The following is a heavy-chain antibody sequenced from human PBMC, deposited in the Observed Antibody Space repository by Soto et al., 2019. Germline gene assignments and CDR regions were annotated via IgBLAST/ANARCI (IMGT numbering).Heavy chain of an antibody. J-gene: IGHJ6*02. CDR3: AAPVLLWFGEDKPWVYGMDV. CDR1: GYTFTGYY. V-gene: IGHV1-2*02. D-gene: IGHD3-10*01. Sequence: ASVKVSCKASGYTFTGYYMHWVRQAPGQGLEWMGWINPNSGGTNYAQKFQGRVAMTRDTSISTAYMELSRLRSDDTAVYYCAAPVLLWFGEDKPWVYGMDVWGQGTTVTVSS. CDR2: INPNSGGT.